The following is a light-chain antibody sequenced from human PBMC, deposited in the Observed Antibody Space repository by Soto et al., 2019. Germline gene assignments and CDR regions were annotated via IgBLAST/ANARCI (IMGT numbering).Light chain of an antibody. CDR2: GAS. Sequence: EIVMTQSPATLSVSPGERATLSCRASQSVGTNLAWYQQKPGQAPRLLIYGASTRATDIPARFSGSGSGTEFTLTISSLQSEDFAVYYCQQYHHWPPITFGQGTRLEI. J-gene: IGKJ5*01. CDR1: QSVGTN. V-gene: IGKV3-15*01. CDR3: QQYHHWPPIT.